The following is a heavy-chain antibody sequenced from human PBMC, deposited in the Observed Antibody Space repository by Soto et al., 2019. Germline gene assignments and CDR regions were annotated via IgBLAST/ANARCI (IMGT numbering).Heavy chain of an antibody. CDR1: GYTFNTYY. V-gene: IGHV1-46*02. CDR2: INPYDGTR. J-gene: IGHJ4*02. CDR3: ARAAAGAAVRYYFDH. Sequence: QVQLMQSGAEVMKPGASVKVSCKASGYTFNTYYIHWVRQAPGQGLEWIGIINPYDGTRTYAQNFQGRVTLTRDKSTTTVYMELGSLRSEDTAVYYCARAAAGAAVRYYFDHWGQGTLVTVSS. D-gene: IGHD6-13*01.